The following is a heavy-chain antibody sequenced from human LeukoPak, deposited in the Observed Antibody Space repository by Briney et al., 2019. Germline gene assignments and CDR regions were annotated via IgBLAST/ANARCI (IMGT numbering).Heavy chain of an antibody. D-gene: IGHD1-26*01. CDR2: INPNSGGT. Sequence: VASVKVSCKASGYTFTGYYMHWVRQAPGQGLEWMGWINPNSGGTNYAQKFQGRVTMTRDTSISTAYMELSRLRSDDRAVYYCARAKVGATVFDYWGQGTLVTVSS. CDR1: GYTFTGYY. CDR3: ARAKVGATVFDY. V-gene: IGHV1-2*02. J-gene: IGHJ4*02.